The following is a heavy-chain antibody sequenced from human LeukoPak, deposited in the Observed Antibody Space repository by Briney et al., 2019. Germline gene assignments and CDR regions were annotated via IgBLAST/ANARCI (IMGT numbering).Heavy chain of an antibody. CDR2: INSDGSSR. J-gene: IGHJ5*02. Sequence: GGSLRLSCAASGFTFSNYWMHWVRQAPGRGLVWVSCINSDGSSRSYADSVKGRFTISRDNAKNTLYLQMNSLRAEDTAVYYCARVGYYGSGSSSEAFDHWGQGTLVTVSS. CDR3: ARVGYYGSGSSSEAFDH. V-gene: IGHV3-74*01. D-gene: IGHD3-10*01. CDR1: GFTFSNYW.